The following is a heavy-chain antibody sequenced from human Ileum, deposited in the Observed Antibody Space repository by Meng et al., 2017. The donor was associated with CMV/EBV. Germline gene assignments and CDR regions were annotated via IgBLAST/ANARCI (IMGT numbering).Heavy chain of an antibody. D-gene: IGHD2-2*01. CDR2: IQHSGST. V-gene: IGHV4-34*01. CDR3: ARGTGLCSSATCYHRYWYFDL. CDR1: GYS. Sequence: GYSWRGIRQPPGKGQQWLGEIQHSGSTNCNPSLKSRVTVSVDTSKNQFSLKLTSVTAADTAVYYCARGTGLCSSATCYHRYWYFDLWGRGTLVTVSS. J-gene: IGHJ2*01.